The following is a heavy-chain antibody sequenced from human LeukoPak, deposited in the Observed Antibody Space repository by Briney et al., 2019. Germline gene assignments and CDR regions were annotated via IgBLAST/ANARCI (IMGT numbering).Heavy chain of an antibody. D-gene: IGHD2-2*01. Sequence: SETLSLTCTVSGGSISSYYWSWIRQPPGKGLEWIGYIYYSGSTNYNPSLKSRVTISVDTSKNQFSLKLSSVTAADTAVYYCARLPAASYYYGMDVWGQGTTVTVSS. CDR1: GGSISSYY. CDR3: ARLPAASYYYGMDV. V-gene: IGHV4-59*08. CDR2: IYYSGST. J-gene: IGHJ6*02.